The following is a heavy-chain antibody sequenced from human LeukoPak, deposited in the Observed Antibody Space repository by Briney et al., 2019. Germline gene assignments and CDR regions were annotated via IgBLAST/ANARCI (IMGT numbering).Heavy chain of an antibody. J-gene: IGHJ3*02. Sequence: SETLSLTCTVSGGSISSYYWSWIRQPAGKGLEWIGRIYTSGSTNYNPSLKSRVTMSVDTSKNQFSLKLSSVTAADTAVYYCARDEVVVAAAAGAFDIWGQGTMVTVSS. CDR2: IYTSGST. V-gene: IGHV4-4*07. D-gene: IGHD2-15*01. CDR3: ARDEVVVAAAAGAFDI. CDR1: GGSISSYY.